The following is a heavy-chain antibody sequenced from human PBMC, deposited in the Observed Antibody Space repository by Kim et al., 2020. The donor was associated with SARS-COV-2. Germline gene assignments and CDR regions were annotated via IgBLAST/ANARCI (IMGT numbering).Heavy chain of an antibody. Sequence: GGSLRLSCAASGFTFSSYAMSWVRQAPGKGLEWVSVIYSGGSSTYYADSVKGRFTISRDNSKNTLYLQMNSLRAEDTAVYYCAKWASYSSSWYGYYGMDVWGQGTTVTVSS. CDR1: GFTFSSYA. CDR3: AKWASYSSSWYGYYGMDV. CDR2: IYSGGSST. J-gene: IGHJ6*02. D-gene: IGHD6-13*01. V-gene: IGHV3-23*03.